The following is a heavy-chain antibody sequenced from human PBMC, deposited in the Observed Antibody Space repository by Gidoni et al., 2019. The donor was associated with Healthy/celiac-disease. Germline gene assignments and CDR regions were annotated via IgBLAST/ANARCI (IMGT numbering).Heavy chain of an antibody. CDR2: ISYDGSNK. D-gene: IGHD6-19*01. CDR1: GFTFSISA. V-gene: IGHV3-30*04. J-gene: IGHJ3*02. Sequence: QVQLVESGGGVVQPGRSLRLSCAASGFTFSISAMHWVRQAPGKGLEWVAVISYDGSNKYYADSVKGRFTISRDNSKNTLYLQMNSLRAEDTAVYYCARDSGIAVAGTNAFDIWGQGTMVTVSS. CDR3: ARDSGIAVAGTNAFDI.